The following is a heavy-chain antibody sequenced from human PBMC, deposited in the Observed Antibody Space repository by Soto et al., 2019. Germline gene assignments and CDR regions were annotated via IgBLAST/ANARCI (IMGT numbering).Heavy chain of an antibody. CDR1: GFTFSSYS. J-gene: IGHJ4*02. CDR3: ARGYYYDSSCYYYFDY. CDR2: ISSSSSYI. D-gene: IGHD3-22*01. Sequence: EVQLVESGGGLVKPGGSLRLSCAASGFTFSSYSMNWVRQAPGKGLEWVSSISSSSSYIYYADSVKGRFTISRDNAKNSLYLQMNSLRAEDTAVYYCARGYYYDSSCYYYFDYWGQGTLVTVSS. V-gene: IGHV3-21*01.